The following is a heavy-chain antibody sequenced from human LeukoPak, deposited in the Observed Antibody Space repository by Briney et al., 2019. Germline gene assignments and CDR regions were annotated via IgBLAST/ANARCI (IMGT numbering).Heavy chain of an antibody. CDR2: MNPNSGNT. D-gene: IGHD5-18*01. CDR1: GYTFTSYD. Sequence: RASVKVSCKASGYTFTSYDINWVRQATGQGLERMGWMNPNSGNTGYAQKFQGRVTMTRNTSISTAYMELSSLRSEDTAVYYCARGGRGGYSYGYEFYIGYWGQGTLVTVSS. CDR3: ARGGRGGYSYGYEFYIGY. V-gene: IGHV1-8*01. J-gene: IGHJ4*02.